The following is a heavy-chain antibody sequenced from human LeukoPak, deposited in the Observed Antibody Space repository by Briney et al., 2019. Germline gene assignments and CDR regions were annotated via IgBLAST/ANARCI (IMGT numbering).Heavy chain of an antibody. Sequence: GRSLRHFRAASGFTFSTYGVHWVRQAPGKGLEWVALISYDGSNKYYADSVKGRFTLSRDNSKNTLYLQMNSLRADDTAVYYCAKGRGSWPCYFDYWGQGRLLTVSS. CDR1: GFTFSTYG. D-gene: IGHD6-13*01. CDR2: ISYDGSNK. CDR3: AKGRGSWPCYFDY. V-gene: IGHV3-30*18. J-gene: IGHJ4*02.